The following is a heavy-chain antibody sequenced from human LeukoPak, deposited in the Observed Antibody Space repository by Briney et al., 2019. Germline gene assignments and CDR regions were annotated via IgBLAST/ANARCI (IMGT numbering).Heavy chain of an antibody. CDR1: GFTFSAFA. D-gene: IGHD6-19*01. CDR3: ARDYSGWSRDY. V-gene: IGHV3-21*01. J-gene: IGHJ4*02. CDR2: ISTDSHYI. Sequence: GGSLRLSCAASGFTFSAFAMNWVRLPPGKGLEWVSSISTDSHYIYYADPVKGRFSTSRDNAKNALYLQMDSLRAEDTAVYFCARDYSGWSRDYWGQGTLVTVSS.